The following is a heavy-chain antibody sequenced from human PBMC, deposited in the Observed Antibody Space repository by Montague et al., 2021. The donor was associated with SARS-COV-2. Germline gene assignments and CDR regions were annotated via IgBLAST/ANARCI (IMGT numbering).Heavy chain of an antibody. D-gene: IGHD2/OR15-2a*01. CDR1: GGSISNYY. V-gene: IGHV4-59*01. Sequence: SETLSLTCTVSGGSISNYYWSWIRQPSGKGLEWIGYISSSGSTNYNPSLKSRVTISVDTSKIQFSLRLSSVTSADTAVYYCARDNPSSRRLPMTKGDYYYGMDVWGQGTTVTVSS. CDR2: ISSSGST. CDR3: ARDNPSSRRLPMTKGDYYYGMDV. J-gene: IGHJ6*02.